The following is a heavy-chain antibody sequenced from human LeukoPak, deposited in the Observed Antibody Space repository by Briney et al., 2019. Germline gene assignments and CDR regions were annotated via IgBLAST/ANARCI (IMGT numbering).Heavy chain of an antibody. V-gene: IGHV3-30-3*01. J-gene: IGHJ4*02. D-gene: IGHD6-13*01. CDR3: ARDIRYSSSWRFDY. Sequence: GSSLRLSCAASGFTFSSYAMHWVRHAPGKGLEWVAVISFDGSNKYYADSVKGRFTISRDNSKNTLYLQVNSLRAEDTAVYYCARDIRYSSSWRFDYWGQGTLVTVSS. CDR2: ISFDGSNK. CDR1: GFTFSSYA.